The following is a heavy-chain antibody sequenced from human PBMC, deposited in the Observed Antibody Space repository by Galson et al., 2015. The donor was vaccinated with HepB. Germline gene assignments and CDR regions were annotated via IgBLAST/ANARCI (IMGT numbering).Heavy chain of an antibody. CDR2: ISSRTSTI. V-gene: IGHV3-48*02. Sequence: SLRLSCAASGFTFSSYSMNWVRQAPGKGLEWVSYISSRTSTIYYADSVKGRFTISRDTAKNSLYLQMSSLRDEDTAVYYCARAATSSGWRKGFDHWGQGTLVTVSS. CDR1: GFTFSSYS. D-gene: IGHD6-25*01. CDR3: ARAATSSGWRKGFDH. J-gene: IGHJ4*02.